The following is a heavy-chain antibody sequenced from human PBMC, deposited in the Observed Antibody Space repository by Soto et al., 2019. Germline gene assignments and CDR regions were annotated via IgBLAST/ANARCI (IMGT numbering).Heavy chain of an antibody. CDR1: GGSISSADDY. CDR2: IYNSRTT. CDR3: ARVIDRGSYYSFDY. Sequence: QVQLQESGPGLVKPSQTLSLTCTVSGGSISSADDYWNWIRQHPGKGLEWIGYIYNSRTTYYSPSLKRRGTISLDTSQNQFSLKLTSVTAADTAIYYCARVIDRGSYYSFDYWGQGTLVTVSS. J-gene: IGHJ4*02. V-gene: IGHV4-31*03. D-gene: IGHD3-22*01.